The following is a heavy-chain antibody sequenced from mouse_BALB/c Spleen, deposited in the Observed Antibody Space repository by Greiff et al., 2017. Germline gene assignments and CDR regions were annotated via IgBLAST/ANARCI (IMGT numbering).Heavy chain of an antibody. D-gene: IGHD1-1*01. Sequence: EVQRVESGPGLVKPSQSLSLTCTVTGYSITSDYAWNWIRQFPGNKLEWMGYISYSGSTSYNPSLKSRISITRDTSKNQFFLQLNSVTTEDTATYYCANYYGLYYYAMDYWGQGTSVTVSS. J-gene: IGHJ4*01. CDR1: GYSITSDYA. V-gene: IGHV3-2*02. CDR3: ANYYGLYYYAMDY. CDR2: ISYSGST.